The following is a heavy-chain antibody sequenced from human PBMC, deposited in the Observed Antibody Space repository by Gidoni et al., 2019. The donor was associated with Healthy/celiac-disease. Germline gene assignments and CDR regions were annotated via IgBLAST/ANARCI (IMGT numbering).Heavy chain of an antibody. J-gene: IGHJ2*01. CDR2: IYPGDSDT. CDR3: ARHVGPYWYFDL. Sequence: KGLEWMGIIYPGDSDTNYSPSFQGQVTISADKSISTAYLQWSSLKASDTAMYYCARHVGPYWYFDLWGRGTLVTVSS. D-gene: IGHD2-15*01. V-gene: IGHV5-51*01.